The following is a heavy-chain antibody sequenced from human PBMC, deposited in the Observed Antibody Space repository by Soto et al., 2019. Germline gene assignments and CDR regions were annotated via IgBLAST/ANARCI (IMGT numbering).Heavy chain of an antibody. D-gene: IGHD3-3*01. CDR2: ISAYNGNT. CDR3: AGPNLRFLEWLSDPYYYYGMDV. CDR1: GYTFTSYG. V-gene: IGHV1-18*01. J-gene: IGHJ6*02. Sequence: ASVKVSCKASGYTFTSYGISWVRQAPGQGLEWMGWISAYNGNTNYAQKLQGRVTMTTDTSTSTAYMELRSLRSDDTAVYYCAGPNLRFLEWLSDPYYYYGMDVWGQGTTVTVSS.